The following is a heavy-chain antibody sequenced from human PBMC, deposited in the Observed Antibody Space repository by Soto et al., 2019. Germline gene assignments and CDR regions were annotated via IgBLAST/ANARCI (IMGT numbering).Heavy chain of an antibody. CDR3: ASDVRDSLMDCLSCYTDD. CDR1: GYTFSSYV. CDR2: MSAYNGNT. V-gene: IGHV1-18*01. Sequence: ASVQVSCKASGYTFSSYVISWVRHAPGQALEWMGWMSAYNGNTNYAMKLQGRVTMTNNTTTSAGYAELRSVRADDTAVYYCASDVRDSLMDCLSCYTDDWGKGSKVTLSS. D-gene: IGHD2-21*02. J-gene: IGHJ6*03.